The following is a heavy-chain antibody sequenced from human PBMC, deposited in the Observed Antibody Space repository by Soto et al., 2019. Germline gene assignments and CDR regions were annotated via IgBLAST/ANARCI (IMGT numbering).Heavy chain of an antibody. V-gene: IGHV3-23*01. Sequence: GGSLRLFCAASGFTFSSYAMSWVRQAPGKGLEWVSAISGSGGSTYYADSVKGRFTISRDNSKNTLYLQMNSLRAEDTAVYYCAKYLSYYDSSGPWDYWGQRTLVTVSS. D-gene: IGHD3-22*01. CDR2: ISGSGGST. J-gene: IGHJ4*02. CDR3: AKYLSYYDSSGPWDY. CDR1: GFTFSSYA.